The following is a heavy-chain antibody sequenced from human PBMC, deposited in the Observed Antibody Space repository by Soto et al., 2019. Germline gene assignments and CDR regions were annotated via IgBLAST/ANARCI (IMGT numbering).Heavy chain of an antibody. CDR1: GFTFTSSA. D-gene: IGHD2-15*01. Sequence: QMQLVQSGPEVKKPGTSVKVSCKASGFTFTSSAMQWVRQARGHRLEWIGWIVVGSGNTNYAQKFQERVTITRDMSTSTAYMELSSLRSEDTAVYYCAAGYCSGGSCYPVYYYGMDVWGQGTTVTVSS. V-gene: IGHV1-58*02. CDR3: AAGYCSGGSCYPVYYYGMDV. CDR2: IVVGSGNT. J-gene: IGHJ6*02.